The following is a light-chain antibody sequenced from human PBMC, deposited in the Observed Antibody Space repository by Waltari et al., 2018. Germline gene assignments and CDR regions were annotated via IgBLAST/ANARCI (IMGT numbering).Light chain of an antibody. J-gene: IGLJ3*02. CDR1: NIGSTS. CDR3: QVRGGADDFWV. Sequence: SYVLTQPPSVSVAPGQTASVTCTGSNIGSTSVHWYQQRPGQAPVLVVSDDSDRPSGIPDRFSGAKSGHTATLSISGVEAGDEADFYCQVRGGADDFWVFGGGTRLTVL. CDR2: DDS. V-gene: IGLV3-21*02.